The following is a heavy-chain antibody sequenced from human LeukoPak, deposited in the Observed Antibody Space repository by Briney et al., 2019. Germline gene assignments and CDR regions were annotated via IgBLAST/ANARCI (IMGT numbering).Heavy chain of an antibody. J-gene: IGHJ4*02. CDR2: IHHSEST. V-gene: IGHV4-38-2*02. CDR3: ARGFRGDNFDY. Sequence: SETLSLTCNVSGASISDYYWGWIRQSPGKGLEWIGTIHHSESTDYNPSLKSRVTISLHPSKNQFSLKLSSVTAADTAVYYCARGFRGDNFDYWGQGTLVTVSS. D-gene: IGHD7-27*01. CDR1: GASISDYY.